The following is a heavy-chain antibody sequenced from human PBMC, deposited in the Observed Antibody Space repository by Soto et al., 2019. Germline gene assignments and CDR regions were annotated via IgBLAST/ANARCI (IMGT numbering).Heavy chain of an antibody. D-gene: IGHD1-26*01. CDR2: INPSGGST. Sequence: QVQLVQSGAEVKKPGASVKVSCKASGYTFTSYYMHWVRQAPGQGLEWMGIINPSGGSTSYAQEFQGRVTMTRDTSTSTVYMELSSLRSEDTAVYYCARVRGATKAFDIWGQGTMVTVSS. CDR3: ARVRGATKAFDI. J-gene: IGHJ3*02. CDR1: GYTFTSYY. V-gene: IGHV1-46*01.